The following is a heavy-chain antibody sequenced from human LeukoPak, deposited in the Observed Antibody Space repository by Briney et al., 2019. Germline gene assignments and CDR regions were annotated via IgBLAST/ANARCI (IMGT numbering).Heavy chain of an antibody. CDR1: RFSFNKYG. D-gene: IGHD6-13*01. CDR2: ISYDGSYK. Sequence: GGSLRLSCAASRFSFNKYGMNWVRQAPGKGLEWVAVISYDGSYKFYTDSVKRRFTISRDNSKNTLYLQVNSLRAEDTAVYYCAKEGKEYSSSWVYYMDVWGKGTTVTVSS. V-gene: IGHV3-30*18. CDR3: AKEGKEYSSSWVYYMDV. J-gene: IGHJ6*03.